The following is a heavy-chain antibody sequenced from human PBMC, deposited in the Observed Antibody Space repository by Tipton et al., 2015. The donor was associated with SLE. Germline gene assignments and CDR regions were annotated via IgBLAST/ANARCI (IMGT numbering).Heavy chain of an antibody. CDR3: ASVKSLIGRHFDY. J-gene: IGHJ4*02. D-gene: IGHD3-3*02. Sequence: LRLSCTVSGGSISSGDYYWSWIRQPPGKGLEWIGYIYYSGSTYYNPSLKSRVTISVDTSKNQFSLKLSSVTAADTAVYYCASVKSLIGRHFDYWGQGTLVTVSS. V-gene: IGHV4-30-4*01. CDR1: GGSISSGDYY. CDR2: IYYSGST.